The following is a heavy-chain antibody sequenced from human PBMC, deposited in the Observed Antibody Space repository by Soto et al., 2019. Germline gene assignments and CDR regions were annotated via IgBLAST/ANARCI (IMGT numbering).Heavy chain of an antibody. CDR1: GASISSGGYY. Sequence: SETLSLTCTVSGASISSGGYYWSWIRQHPGKGLEWIGHIYYSGSTYYNPSLKSRLIISVDTSNNQFSLTLSSVTAADTAVYYCARARYSILDKDVWGQGTTVTVSS. CDR2: IYYSGST. D-gene: IGHD2-21*01. J-gene: IGHJ6*02. CDR3: ARARYSILDKDV. V-gene: IGHV4-31*03.